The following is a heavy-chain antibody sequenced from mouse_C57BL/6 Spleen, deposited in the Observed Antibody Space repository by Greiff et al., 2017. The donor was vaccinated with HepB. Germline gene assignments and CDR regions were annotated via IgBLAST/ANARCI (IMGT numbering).Heavy chain of an antibody. D-gene: IGHD2-2*01. J-gene: IGHJ4*01. CDR2: IDPSDSYT. Sequence: QVQLQQPGAELVMPGASVKLSCKASGYTFTSYWMHWVKQRPGQGLEWIGEIDPSDSYTNYNQKFKGKSTLTVDKSSSTAYMQLSSLTSEDSALYYCERNNGNDVGAMDDWGQGTSVTVAS. CDR1: GYTFTSYW. V-gene: IGHV1-69*01. CDR3: ERNNGNDVGAMDD.